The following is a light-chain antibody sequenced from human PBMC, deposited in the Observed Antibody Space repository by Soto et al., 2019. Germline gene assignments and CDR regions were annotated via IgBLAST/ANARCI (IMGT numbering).Light chain of an antibody. Sequence: DIQMTQSPSSLSASVGDKVTITCRTSQSITIYLNWYHHKPGIAPKLLIYGETTLQSGVPSRFRGSGSGTDFTLTISSLQPEDFGIYYCQQSYSIPWTFGQGTKVEIK. CDR2: GET. V-gene: IGKV1-39*01. J-gene: IGKJ1*01. CDR3: QQSYSIPWT. CDR1: QSITIY.